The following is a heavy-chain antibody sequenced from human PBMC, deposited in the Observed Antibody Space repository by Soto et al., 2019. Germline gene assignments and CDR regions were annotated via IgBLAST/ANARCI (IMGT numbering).Heavy chain of an antibody. V-gene: IGHV4-4*02. D-gene: IGHD3-22*01. CDR1: GGTISSSNW. Sequence: PSETLYLTCAVSGGTISSSNWWSWVRKPPGKGLEWIGEIYHSGSTNYNPSLKSRVTISVDKSKNQFSLKLSSVTAADTAVYYCAGTVVVVHDAFDIWGQGTMVTVSS. J-gene: IGHJ3*02. CDR3: AGTVVVVHDAFDI. CDR2: IYHSGST.